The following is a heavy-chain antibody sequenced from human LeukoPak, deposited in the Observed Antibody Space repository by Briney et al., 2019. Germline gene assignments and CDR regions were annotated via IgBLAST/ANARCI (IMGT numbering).Heavy chain of an antibody. J-gene: IGHJ4*02. D-gene: IGHD2-15*01. Sequence: PSETLSLTCTASGGSISSYDWSWIRQPPGKGLEWIGYIYNSGTTNYNPSLKSRVTMSVDTSKNQFSLKLSSVTAADTAIYHCASRYCSGGSCFFDYWGQGTLVTVS. V-gene: IGHV4-59*08. CDR2: IYNSGTT. CDR1: GGSISSYD. CDR3: ASRYCSGGSCFFDY.